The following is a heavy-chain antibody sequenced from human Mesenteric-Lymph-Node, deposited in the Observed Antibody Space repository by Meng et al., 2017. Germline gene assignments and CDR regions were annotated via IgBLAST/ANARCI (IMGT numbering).Heavy chain of an antibody. Sequence: GESLKISCVASGFTFSNYWMSWVRQAPGKGLEWVASVGQDGSEKYFVDSVKGRFTISRDSAKNSLYLQMNSLRAEDTAVYYCARDLDEQLVLDYWGQGTLVTVSS. D-gene: IGHD6-6*01. J-gene: IGHJ4*02. V-gene: IGHV3-7*01. CDR1: GFTFSNYW. CDR3: ARDLDEQLVLDY. CDR2: VGQDGSEK.